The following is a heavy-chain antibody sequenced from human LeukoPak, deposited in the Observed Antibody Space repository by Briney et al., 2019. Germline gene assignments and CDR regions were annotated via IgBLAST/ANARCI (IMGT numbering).Heavy chain of an antibody. Sequence: GASVKVSCKASGGTFSSYAISWVRQAPGQGLEWMGGIIPIFGTANYAQKFQGRVTITTDESTSTAYMELSSLRSEDTAVYYCARGGYSYGPWDYYYYMDVWGKGTTVTVSS. CDR1: GGTFSSYA. J-gene: IGHJ6*03. V-gene: IGHV1-69*05. CDR2: IIPIFGTA. D-gene: IGHD5-18*01. CDR3: ARGGYSYGPWDYYYYMDV.